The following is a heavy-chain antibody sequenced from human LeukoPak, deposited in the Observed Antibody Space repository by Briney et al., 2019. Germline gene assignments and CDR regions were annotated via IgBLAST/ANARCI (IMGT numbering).Heavy chain of an antibody. J-gene: IGHJ4*02. Sequence: GKSLRLSCAASGFTFSRDGIHWVRQAPGKGLEWVAVIWFDGSNQEYAESVKGRFTISRDNSKNTLHLQMTSLRVEDTAMYYCAKQGTFSSSSSWFLDSWGQGTLVTVSS. CDR3: AKQGTFSSSSSWFLDS. CDR1: GFTFSRDG. D-gene: IGHD6-13*01. V-gene: IGHV3-33*06. CDR2: IWFDGSNQ.